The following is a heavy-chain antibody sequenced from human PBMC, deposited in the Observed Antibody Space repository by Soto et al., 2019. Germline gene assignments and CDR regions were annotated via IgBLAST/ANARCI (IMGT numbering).Heavy chain of an antibody. J-gene: IGHJ4*02. CDR1: GFKFSNYA. V-gene: IGHV3-23*01. D-gene: IGHD2-15*01. CDR2: ISATGGGT. CDR3: AKDRRAGGNSAFYFDF. Sequence: GGSLRLSCAASGFKFSNYAMSWVRQAPLKGLEWVSLISATGGGTYYADSVKGRFTISRDNSHNTLYLQVHSLTDEDTAVYYCAKDRRAGGNSAFYFDFWGQGAQVTVSS.